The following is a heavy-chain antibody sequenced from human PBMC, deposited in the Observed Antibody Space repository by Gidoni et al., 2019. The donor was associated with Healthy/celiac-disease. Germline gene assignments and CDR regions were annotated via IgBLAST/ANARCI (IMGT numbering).Heavy chain of an antibody. J-gene: IGHJ6*02. CDR1: GFTCSSYS. CDR2: ISISSSTI. D-gene: IGHD3-10*01. CDR3: ARDIWFGELSDNYYYYGMDV. V-gene: IGHV3-48*01. Sequence: DVQLVESGGGLVQPGGSLRLSCAASGFTCSSYSMTWVRQAPGKGLEWGSYISISSSTIYYAYSVKGRFTIARDNAKNSLYLQMNSLRAEDTAVYYCARDIWFGELSDNYYYYGMDVWGQGTTVTVSS.